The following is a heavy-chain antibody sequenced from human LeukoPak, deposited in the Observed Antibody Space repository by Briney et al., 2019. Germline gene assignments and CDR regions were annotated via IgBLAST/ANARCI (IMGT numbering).Heavy chain of an antibody. D-gene: IGHD6-13*01. J-gene: IGHJ5*02. V-gene: IGHV4-59*01. Sequence: PSETLSLTCTVSGGSISSYYWSWIRQPPGKGLEWIGYIYYSGSTNYNPSLKSRVTISVDTSKNQFSLKLISVTAADTAVCYCAREGIAAAGTIGSSWFDPWGQGTLVTVSS. CDR3: AREGIAAAGTIGSSWFDP. CDR1: GGSISSYY. CDR2: IYYSGST.